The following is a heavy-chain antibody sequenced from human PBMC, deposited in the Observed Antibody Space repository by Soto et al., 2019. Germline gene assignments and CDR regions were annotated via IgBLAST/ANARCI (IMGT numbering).Heavy chain of an antibody. J-gene: IGHJ4*02. CDR3: AGRGGSGSYY. CDR1: LFTFRSYT. Sequence: EVQLLESGGGLVQPGGSLRLSCAASLFTFRSYTMSWARQAPGKGPEWVSAITASGDYTVYADSVKGRFTISRDNSKNPLCLEMARLRAEDTGVYFCAGRGGSGSYYWGQGTLVAVYS. CDR2: ITASGDYT. D-gene: IGHD3-10*01. V-gene: IGHV3-23*01.